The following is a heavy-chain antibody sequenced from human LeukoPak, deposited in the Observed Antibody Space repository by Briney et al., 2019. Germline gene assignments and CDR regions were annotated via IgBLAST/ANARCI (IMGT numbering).Heavy chain of an antibody. CDR3: TRVVNGGHFDY. J-gene: IGHJ4*02. CDR1: GASINNYY. CDR2: VYHTGAS. D-gene: IGHD2-8*01. Sequence: SETLSLTCSVSGASINNYYWTWIRQPPGKGLEWVGYVYHTGASGYHPSLRSRVAMSLDTSKNQVSLNLRSVTAADTAVYFCTRVVNGGHFDYWGQGTLVTVSS. V-gene: IGHV4-59*01.